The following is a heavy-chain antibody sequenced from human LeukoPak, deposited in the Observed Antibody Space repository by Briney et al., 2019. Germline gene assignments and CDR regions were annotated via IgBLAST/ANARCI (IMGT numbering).Heavy chain of an antibody. V-gene: IGHV3-30-3*01. CDR2: ISYDGSNK. D-gene: IGHD6-13*01. CDR1: GFSFSSYA. CDR3: ASGIAAADAFDI. J-gene: IGHJ3*02. Sequence: GGSLRLSCAASGFSFSSYAIHWVRQAPGKGLEWVAVISYDGSNKYYADSVKGRFTISRDNSKNTLYLQMNSLRAEDTAVYYCASGIAAADAFDIWGQGTMVTVSS.